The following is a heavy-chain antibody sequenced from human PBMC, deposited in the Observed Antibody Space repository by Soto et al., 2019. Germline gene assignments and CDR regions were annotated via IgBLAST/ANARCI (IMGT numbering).Heavy chain of an antibody. CDR3: AKGHPTDDYHGSGSIFYYYYAMDV. CDR1: GFIFSSYG. D-gene: IGHD3-10*01. V-gene: IGHV3-30*18. CDR2: MSYDRSNK. J-gene: IGHJ6*02. Sequence: QVLLVESGGGVVQPGRSLRLSGAASGFIFSSYGMHWVRQAPGKGLEWVAVMSYDRSNKYYADSVKGRFTISRDNSKNTLYLHMNGLRTEDTAIYYCAKGHPTDDYHGSGSIFYYYYAMDVWGQGTTVTVSS.